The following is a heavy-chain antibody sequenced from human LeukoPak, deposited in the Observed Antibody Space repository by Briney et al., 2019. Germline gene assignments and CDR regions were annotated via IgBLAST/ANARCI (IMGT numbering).Heavy chain of an antibody. CDR1: GFTFNNYW. V-gene: IGHV3-7*01. CDR3: ARIGYSSSSFDY. Sequence: GGSLRLSCAASGFTFNNYWMSWVRQAPGKGLEWVANIKQDGSVRYYVDSVKGRFTVSRDNAKNSHYLQMNSLRAEDTAVYYCARIGYSSSSFDYWGQGTLVTVSS. J-gene: IGHJ4*02. CDR2: IKQDGSVR. D-gene: IGHD6-6*01.